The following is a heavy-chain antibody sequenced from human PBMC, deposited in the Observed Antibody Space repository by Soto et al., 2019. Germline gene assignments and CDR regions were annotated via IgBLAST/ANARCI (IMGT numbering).Heavy chain of an antibody. V-gene: IGHV3-48*03. D-gene: IGHD1-7*01. CDR1: GLTFSTYE. Sequence: GGSLRLSCAASGLTFSTYEMNWVRQAPGKGLEWVSYIRGGGSPILYADSVKGRFTISRDNAKNSLYLQMNSLRAEDTAIYYCASKIFGTTYFDYWGQGALVTVSS. CDR3: ASKIFGTTYFDY. CDR2: IRGGGSPI. J-gene: IGHJ4*02.